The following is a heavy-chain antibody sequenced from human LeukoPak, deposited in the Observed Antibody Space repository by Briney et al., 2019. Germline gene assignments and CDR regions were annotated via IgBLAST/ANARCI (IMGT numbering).Heavy chain of an antibody. Sequence: GGSLRLSCAASGFTFSSYAMHWVRQAPGKGLEWVAVISYDGSNEYYADSVKGRFTISRDNSKNTLYLQMNSLRAEDTAVYYCAREDEELQNWFYPWGQGTLVTVSS. J-gene: IGHJ5*02. CDR3: AREDEELQNWFYP. CDR2: ISYDGSNE. CDR1: GFTFSSYA. V-gene: IGHV3-30-3*01. D-gene: IGHD1-26*01.